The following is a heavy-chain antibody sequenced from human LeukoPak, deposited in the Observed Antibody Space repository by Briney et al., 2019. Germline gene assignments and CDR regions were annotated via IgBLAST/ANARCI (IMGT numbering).Heavy chain of an antibody. V-gene: IGHV3-23*01. CDR3: AKGGSGRNFDY. Sequence: GGSLRLSCAASGFTFSSYAMSWVRQAPGKGLDWVSVISGSGTSTNYADSVKGRFTISRDNSKNTLYLQMNGLRAEDTAVYHCAKGGSGRNFDYWGQGSLVTVS. J-gene: IGHJ4*02. CDR1: GFTFSSYA. D-gene: IGHD6-19*01. CDR2: ISGSGTST.